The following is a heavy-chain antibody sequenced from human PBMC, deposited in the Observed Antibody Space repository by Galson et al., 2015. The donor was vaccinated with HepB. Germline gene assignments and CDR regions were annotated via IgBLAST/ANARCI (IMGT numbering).Heavy chain of an antibody. D-gene: IGHD3-10*01. CDR1: GGTFSSYG. J-gene: IGHJ5*02. Sequence: SVKVSCKASGGTFSSYGISWVRQAPGQGLEWMGGIIPMFDTANYAQKFQGRVTISADKAKSTAYMELTSLRSEDSAVYYCARTVLRGVLRIEWFDPWGQGTPVTVSS. CDR2: IIPMFDTA. CDR3: ARTVLRGVLRIEWFDP. V-gene: IGHV1-69*06.